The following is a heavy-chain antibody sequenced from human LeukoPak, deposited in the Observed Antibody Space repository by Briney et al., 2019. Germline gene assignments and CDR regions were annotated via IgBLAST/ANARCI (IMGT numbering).Heavy chain of an antibody. CDR1: GASISSYD. J-gene: IGHJ3*02. D-gene: IGHD5-12*01. CDR2: IYHSGST. Sequence: SETLSLTCTVSGASISSYDWSWIRQPPGKGLEWIGYIYHSGSTNYNPSLKSRVTISVDTSKNQFSLKLSSVTAADTAVYYCASSSSGYSGYGSEPNDAFDIWGQGTMVTVSS. V-gene: IGHV4-59*01. CDR3: ASSSSGYSGYGSEPNDAFDI.